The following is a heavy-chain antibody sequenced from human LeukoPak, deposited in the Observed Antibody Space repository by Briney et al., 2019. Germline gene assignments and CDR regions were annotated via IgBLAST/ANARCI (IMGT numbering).Heavy chain of an antibody. Sequence: SQTLSLTCTVSGGSISSGGYYWSWIRQHPGKGLEWIGYIYYSGSTYYNPSLKSRVTISVDTSKNQFSLKLSSVTAADTAVYYCAREEPLSMRGFDPWGQGTLVTVSS. CDR3: AREEPLSMRGFDP. D-gene: IGHD2-8*01. J-gene: IGHJ5*02. V-gene: IGHV4-31*03. CDR1: GGSISSGGYY. CDR2: IYYSGST.